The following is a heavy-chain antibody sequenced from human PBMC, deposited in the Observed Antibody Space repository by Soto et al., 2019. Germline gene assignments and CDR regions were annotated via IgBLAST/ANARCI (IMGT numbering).Heavy chain of an antibody. CDR2: IYPGDSDT. Sequence: PGESLKISCKGSGYSFTRYWIGWVRQMPGKGLEWMGIIYPGDSDTRYSPSFQGQVTISADKSISTAYLQWSSLKASDTAMYYCARLGADAEFIAYYYYYMDVWGKGTTVTVSS. V-gene: IGHV5-51*01. D-gene: IGHD3-16*01. CDR1: GYSFTRYW. CDR3: ARLGADAEFIAYYYYYMDV. J-gene: IGHJ6*03.